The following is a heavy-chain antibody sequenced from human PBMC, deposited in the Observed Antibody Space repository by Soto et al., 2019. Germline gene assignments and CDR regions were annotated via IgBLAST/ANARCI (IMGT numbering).Heavy chain of an antibody. CDR1: GFTFSSYA. Sequence: GGSLRLSCAASGFTFSSYAMSWLRQAPGKGLEWVSAISGSGGSTYYADSVKGRFTISRDNSKNTLYLQMNSLRAEDTAVYYCAKDWYYDILTGPRLWYWGQGTLVTVSS. V-gene: IGHV3-23*01. CDR2: ISGSGGST. J-gene: IGHJ4*02. CDR3: AKDWYYDILTGPRLWY. D-gene: IGHD3-9*01.